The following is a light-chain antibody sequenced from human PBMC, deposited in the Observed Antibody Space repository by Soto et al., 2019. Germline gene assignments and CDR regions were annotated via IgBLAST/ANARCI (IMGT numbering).Light chain of an antibody. V-gene: IGKV3-11*01. CDR3: QQRSNCPLT. Sequence: EIVLTQSPATLSLSPGERATLSCRASQSVSSYLAWYQQKPGQARRLLIYDASNRATGIPARFSGSGSGTDFTLTISSLEPEDFAVYYCQQRSNCPLTFGGGTKAEIK. J-gene: IGKJ4*01. CDR1: QSVSSY. CDR2: DAS.